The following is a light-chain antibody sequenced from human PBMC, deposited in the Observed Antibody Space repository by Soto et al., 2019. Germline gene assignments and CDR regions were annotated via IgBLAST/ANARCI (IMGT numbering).Light chain of an antibody. V-gene: IGLV1-40*01. CDR1: SSNIGADYA. J-gene: IGLJ2*01. CDR3: QSYDSGLSAVV. Sequence: QSVLTQPPSVSGAPRQRITISCTWSSSNIGADYAVHWYQQLPGAAPKLLIYANTNRPSGVPDRFSGSKSGTSASLAITGLQTEDEADYYCQSYDSGLSAVVFGGGTKLTVL. CDR2: ANT.